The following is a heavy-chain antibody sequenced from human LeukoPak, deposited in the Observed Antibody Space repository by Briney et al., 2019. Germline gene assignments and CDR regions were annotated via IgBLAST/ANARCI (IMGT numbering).Heavy chain of an antibody. Sequence: SETLSLTCAVYGGSFSGYYWSWIRQPPGKGLEWIGEINHSGSTNYNPSLKSRVTISVVKSKNQFSLKLRSLTAANTAVYYCAVGYDAFDIWGQGTMVTVSS. D-gene: IGHD2-15*01. CDR2: INHSGST. CDR3: AVGYDAFDI. V-gene: IGHV4-34*01. CDR1: GGSFSGYY. J-gene: IGHJ3*02.